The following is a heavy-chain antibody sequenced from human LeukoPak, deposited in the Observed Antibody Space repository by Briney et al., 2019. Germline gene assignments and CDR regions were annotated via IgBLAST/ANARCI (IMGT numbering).Heavy chain of an antibody. Sequence: SETLSLTCAVYGGSFSGYYWSWIRQPPGKGLEWIGEINHSGSTNYNPSLKSRVTISVDTSKNQFSLKLSSVTAADTAVYYCARGVSDYDFWSGYYHYYYYYMDVWGKGTTVTVSS. CDR3: ARGVSDYDFWSGYYHYYYYYMDV. J-gene: IGHJ6*03. CDR1: GGSFSGYY. CDR2: INHSGST. D-gene: IGHD3-3*01. V-gene: IGHV4-34*01.